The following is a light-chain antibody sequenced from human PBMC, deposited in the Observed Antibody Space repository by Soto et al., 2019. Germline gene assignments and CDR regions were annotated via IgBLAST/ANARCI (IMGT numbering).Light chain of an antibody. J-gene: IGKJ4*01. Sequence: EIVLTQSPATLSLSPGERATLSCRASQSVSSYLAWYQQKPGQAPRLLIYDAANRATGIPARFGGSGSGTDFTLTISSLEPEDFAVDYCQQRSNSFGGGTKVEIK. CDR2: DAA. V-gene: IGKV3-11*01. CDR1: QSVSSY. CDR3: QQRSNS.